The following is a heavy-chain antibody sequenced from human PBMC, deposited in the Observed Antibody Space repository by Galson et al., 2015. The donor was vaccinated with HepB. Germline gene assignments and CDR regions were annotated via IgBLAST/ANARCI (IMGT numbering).Heavy chain of an antibody. CDR1: GYSFTSYW. Sequence: QSGAEVKKPEESLKISCKGSGYSFTSYWIGWVRQMPGKGLEWMGIIYPGDSDTRYSPSFQGQVTISADKSISTAYLQWSSLKASDTAMYYCARLEAGHRGATKDAFDIWGQGTMVTVSS. J-gene: IGHJ3*02. V-gene: IGHV5-51*03. CDR3: ARLEAGHRGATKDAFDI. CDR2: IYPGDSDT. D-gene: IGHD1-26*01.